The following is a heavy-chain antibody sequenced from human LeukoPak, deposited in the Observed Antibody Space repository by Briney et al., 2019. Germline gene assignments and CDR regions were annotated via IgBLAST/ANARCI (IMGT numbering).Heavy chain of an antibody. V-gene: IGHV3-64D*06. D-gene: IGHD1-1*01. J-gene: IGHJ4*02. CDR2: ISMNVQTT. Sequence: GGTLRLSCSTSGFTFTSHVMHWVRQAPGKGLQYVSGISMNVQTTYYAGSVKGRFTISRDSSKNTVYLQMNSLTAEDTAVYYCVREGLERRTNFDYWGQGTLVSVSS. CDR1: GFTFTSHV. CDR3: VREGLERRTNFDY.